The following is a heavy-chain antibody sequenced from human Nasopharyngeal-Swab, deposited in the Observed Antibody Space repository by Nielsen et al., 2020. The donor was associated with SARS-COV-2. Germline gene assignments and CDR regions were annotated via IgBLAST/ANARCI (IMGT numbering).Heavy chain of an antibody. CDR1: GFTFSTSV. V-gene: IGHV3-23*01. J-gene: IGHJ4*02. CDR2: ISGAGTST. CDR3: AKGLAAARPYYFDY. D-gene: IGHD6-6*01. Sequence: GESLKISCAASGFTFSTSVMSWVRQAPGEGLEWVSAISGAGTSTYYADSVKGRFTISRDNSKNTLYLQLNSLRVEDTAVYYCAKGLAAARPYYFDYWGQGSLVTASS.